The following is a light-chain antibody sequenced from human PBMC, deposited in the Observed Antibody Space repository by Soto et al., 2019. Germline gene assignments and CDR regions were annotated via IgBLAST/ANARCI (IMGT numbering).Light chain of an antibody. J-gene: IGKJ1*01. CDR2: GAS. V-gene: IGKV3-15*01. CDR3: QQYNNWPPWT. CDR1: QSVSSS. Sequence: EIVMTQSPATLSLSPGERAPLSCRASQSVSSSLAWYQKKRGQAPRLLIYGASTRATGIPARFSGSGSWTELTLTISSLQSEDFAVYYCQQYNNWPPWTFGQGTKVDI.